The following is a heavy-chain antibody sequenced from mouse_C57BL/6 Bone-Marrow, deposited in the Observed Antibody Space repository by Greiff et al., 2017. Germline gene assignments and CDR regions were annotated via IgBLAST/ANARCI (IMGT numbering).Heavy chain of an antibody. CDR3: ARSDWVYAMDY. CDR2: IDPSDSHT. D-gene: IGHD4-1*01. J-gene: IGHJ4*01. V-gene: IGHV1-69*01. CDR1: GYTFTSYW. Sequence: QVQLQQPGAELVMPGASVKLSCKASGYTFTSYWMHWVKQRPGQGLEWIGEIDPSDSHTNYNQKFKGKSTLTVDKSSSTAYMQLSSLTSEDSAVYYCARSDWVYAMDYWGQGTSVTVSS.